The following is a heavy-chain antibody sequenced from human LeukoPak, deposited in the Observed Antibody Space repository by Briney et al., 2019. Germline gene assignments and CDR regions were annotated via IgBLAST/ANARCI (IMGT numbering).Heavy chain of an antibody. CDR1: GYTFTSYG. CDR3: AAGESTVVTPYYYYMDV. V-gene: IGHV1-2*02. D-gene: IGHD4-23*01. Sequence: ASVKVSCKASGYTFTSYGISWVRQAPGQGLEWMGWINPNSGGTNYAQKFQGRATMTRDTSINTAYMELKRLRSDDTAVYYCAAGESTVVTPYYYYMDVWGKGTTVTVS. J-gene: IGHJ6*03. CDR2: INPNSGGT.